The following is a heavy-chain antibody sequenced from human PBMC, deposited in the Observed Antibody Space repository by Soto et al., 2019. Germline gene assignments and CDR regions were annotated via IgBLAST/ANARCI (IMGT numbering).Heavy chain of an antibody. CDR2: IIDSGGST. CDR3: ATGGGFCSSSSSYAGFDY. Sequence: GGSLRLSCAASGFTFSSCAMGWVRQAPGKGLEWVSDIIDSGGSTFYADSVKGRFTISRDNSKSTLFLQMNSLRAEDTAFYYCATGGGFCSSSSSYAGFDYWGPGTLVTVSS. D-gene: IGHD2-2*01. V-gene: IGHV3-23*01. J-gene: IGHJ4*02. CDR1: GFTFSSCA.